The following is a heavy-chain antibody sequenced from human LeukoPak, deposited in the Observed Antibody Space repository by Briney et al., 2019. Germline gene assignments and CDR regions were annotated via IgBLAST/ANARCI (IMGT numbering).Heavy chain of an antibody. V-gene: IGHV3-30-3*01. Sequence: PGGSLRLSCAASGFTFTAYLIHWVRQAPGKGLEWVAVMSSDGNAMFYADSVKGRFTISRDNSKNTLYLQMNSLRAEDTAVYYCVGESDYYFDHSASFDYWGQGTLVTVSS. CDR2: MSSDGNAM. CDR3: VGESDYYFDHSASFDY. D-gene: IGHD3-22*01. CDR1: GFTFTAYL. J-gene: IGHJ4*02.